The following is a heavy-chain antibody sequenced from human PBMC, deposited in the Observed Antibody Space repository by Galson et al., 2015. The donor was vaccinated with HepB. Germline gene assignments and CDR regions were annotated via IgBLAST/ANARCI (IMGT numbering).Heavy chain of an antibody. CDR1: GGSISSGDYY. CDR3: AREYYYYGMDV. V-gene: IGHV4-30-4*01. J-gene: IGHJ6*02. CDR2: IYYSGST. Sequence: QVQLQESGPGLVKPSQTLSLTCTVSGGSISSGDYYWSWIRQHPGKGLEWIGYIYYSGSTYYNPSLQSRATISVDTSKNQFSLKLSSVTAADTAVYYCAREYYYYGMDVWGQGTTVTVSS.